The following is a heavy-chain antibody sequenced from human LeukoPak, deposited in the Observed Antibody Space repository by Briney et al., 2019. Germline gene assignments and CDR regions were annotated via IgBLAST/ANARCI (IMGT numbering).Heavy chain of an antibody. J-gene: IGHJ5*02. V-gene: IGHV3-33*01. Sequence: GGSLRLSCAASVFTFSSYGMHWVRQAPGKGLEWVAVIWYDGSNKYYADSVKGRFTISRDKSKNTLYLQMNSLRAEDTAVYYCARDLVYPGEPWTAMVSFRFDPWGQGTLVTVSS. D-gene: IGHD5-18*01. CDR3: ARDLVYPGEPWTAMVSFRFDP. CDR2: IWYDGSNK. CDR1: VFTFSSYG.